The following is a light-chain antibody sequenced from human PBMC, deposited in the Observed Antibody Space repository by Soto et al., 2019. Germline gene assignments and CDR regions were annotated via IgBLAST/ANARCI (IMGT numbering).Light chain of an antibody. J-gene: IGKJ1*01. V-gene: IGKV3-15*01. CDR3: QQYNNLPPWT. Sequence: IGLTQYPATVSLSPGERATVSCRASQSVSSNLAWYRQKPGQAPRLLIYGASTRATGIPARFSGSGSGTEFTLTISSLQSEDFAVYYCQQYNNLPPWTFGQGTKVDIK. CDR1: QSVSSN. CDR2: GAS.